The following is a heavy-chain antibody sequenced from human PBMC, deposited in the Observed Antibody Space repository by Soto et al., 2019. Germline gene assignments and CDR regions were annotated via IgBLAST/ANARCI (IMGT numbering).Heavy chain of an antibody. Sequence: SETLSLTCTVSGGSIRSTGFHWSWIRQHPGKGLEWIGYIYYSGGTNYNPSLKSRVTISVDTSKSQFSLKLSSVTAADTAVYYCARRSYSSSWHYWFASWGQGSLVTVAS. V-gene: IGHV4-61*05. CDR2: IYYSGGT. CDR1: GGSIRSTGFH. D-gene: IGHD6-13*01. J-gene: IGHJ5*01. CDR3: ARRSYSSSWHYWFAS.